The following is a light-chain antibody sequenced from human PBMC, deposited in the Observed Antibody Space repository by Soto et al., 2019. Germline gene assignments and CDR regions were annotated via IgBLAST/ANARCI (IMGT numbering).Light chain of an antibody. Sequence: DIQMTQSPSTLSASVGDRVSITCRASQSISRQLAWYQQKPRKAPNLLIYQASNLETGVPSRFTGSGSGTEFPLPLSRLQPYDLATYYCLPDQGYLTFGQGAKVEVK. J-gene: IGKJ1*01. CDR3: LPDQGYLT. CDR1: QSISRQ. CDR2: QAS. V-gene: IGKV1-5*03.